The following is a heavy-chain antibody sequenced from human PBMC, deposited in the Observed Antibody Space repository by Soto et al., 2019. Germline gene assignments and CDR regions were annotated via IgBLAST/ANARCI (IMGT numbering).Heavy chain of an antibody. CDR3: ARSPHDILTGPDY. D-gene: IGHD3-9*01. CDR2: IYYSGST. Sequence: PSETLSLTCTVSGGSISSSIYYWGLNRKPPGKGLEWIGSIYYSGSTYYNPSLKSRVTISVDTSKNQFSLKLSSVTAADTAVYYCARSPHDILTGPDYWGQGTLVTVSS. V-gene: IGHV4-39*01. CDR1: GGSISSSIYY. J-gene: IGHJ4*02.